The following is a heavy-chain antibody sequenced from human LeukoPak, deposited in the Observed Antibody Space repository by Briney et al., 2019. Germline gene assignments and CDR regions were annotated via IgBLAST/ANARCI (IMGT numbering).Heavy chain of an antibody. D-gene: IGHD5-18*01. CDR3: ASLDTAMANDAFDI. Sequence: GGSLRLSCAASGFTFSSYAMHWVRQAPGKGLEWVAVISYDGSNKYYADSVKGRFTISRDNSKNTLYLQMNSLRAEDTAVYYCASLDTAMANDAFDIWGQGTMVTVSS. J-gene: IGHJ3*02. CDR1: GFTFSSYA. CDR2: ISYDGSNK. V-gene: IGHV3-30-3*01.